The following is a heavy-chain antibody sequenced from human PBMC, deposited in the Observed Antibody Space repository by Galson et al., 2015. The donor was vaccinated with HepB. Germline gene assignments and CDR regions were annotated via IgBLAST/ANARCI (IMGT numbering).Heavy chain of an antibody. CDR1: GFTFSSYG. CDR3: AKAAIAVAGYYGMDV. D-gene: IGHD6-19*01. V-gene: IGHV3-30*18. J-gene: IGHJ6*02. Sequence: SLRLSCAASGFTFSSYGMHWVRQAPGKGLEWVAVISYDGSNKYYADSVKGRFTISRDNSKNTLYLQMNSLRAEDTAVYYCAKAAIAVAGYYGMDVWGQGTTVTVSS. CDR2: ISYDGSNK.